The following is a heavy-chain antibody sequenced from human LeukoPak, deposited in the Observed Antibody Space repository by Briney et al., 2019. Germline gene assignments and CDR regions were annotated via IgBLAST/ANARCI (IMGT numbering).Heavy chain of an antibody. CDR3: AKVRWIQLWSPYYFDY. CDR2: ISGSGGST. CDR1: GFTFSSYW. Sequence: GGSLRLSCAASGFTFSSYWMSWVRQAPGKGLEWVSAISGSGGSTYYADSVKGRFTISRDNSKNTLYLQMNSLRAEDTAAYYCAKVRWIQLWSPYYFDYWGQGTLVTVSS. J-gene: IGHJ4*02. D-gene: IGHD5-18*01. V-gene: IGHV3-23*01.